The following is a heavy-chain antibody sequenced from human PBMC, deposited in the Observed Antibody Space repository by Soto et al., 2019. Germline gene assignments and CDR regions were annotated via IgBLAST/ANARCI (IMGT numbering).Heavy chain of an antibody. D-gene: IGHD6-19*01. Sequence: TSETLSLTCTVSGGFISSSSYYWGWIRQPPGKGLEWIGSIFYSGSTYYNPSLKSRVTISVDTSKNQFSLKLSSVTAADTAVYYCASTAHSSGWYSGGFDYWGQGTLVTV. J-gene: IGHJ4*02. V-gene: IGHV4-39*07. CDR3: ASTAHSSGWYSGGFDY. CDR1: GGFISSSSYY. CDR2: IFYSGST.